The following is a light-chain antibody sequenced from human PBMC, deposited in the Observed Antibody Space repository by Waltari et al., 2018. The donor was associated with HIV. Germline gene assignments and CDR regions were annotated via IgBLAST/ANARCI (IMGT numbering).Light chain of an antibody. Sequence: SYLLTQPPSVSVAPGQTARITCEGNNLGSNRVHWYQQKPGQAPVLVIYFDSARPSGIPERFSGSNSGNTATLTIIRVESGDEADYHCQLWDTKSVHPGAVFGGGTRLTVL. CDR3: QLWDTKSVHPGAV. V-gene: IGLV3-21*04. CDR1: NLGSNR. CDR2: FDS. J-gene: IGLJ2*01.